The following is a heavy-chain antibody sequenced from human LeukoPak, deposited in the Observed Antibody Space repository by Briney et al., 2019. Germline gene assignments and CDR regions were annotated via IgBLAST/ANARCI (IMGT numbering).Heavy chain of an antibody. CDR2: IYSGGST. CDR1: GFTVSSNY. CDR3: ARSLIKWGLLH. J-gene: IGHJ4*02. Sequence: GGSLRLSCAASGFTVSSNYMSWVRQAPGKGLEWVSVIYSGGSTYYADPVKGRFTISRDNSKNTLYLQMNSLRAEDTAVYYCARSLIKWGLLHWGQGTLVTVCS. V-gene: IGHV3-66*02. D-gene: IGHD1-26*01.